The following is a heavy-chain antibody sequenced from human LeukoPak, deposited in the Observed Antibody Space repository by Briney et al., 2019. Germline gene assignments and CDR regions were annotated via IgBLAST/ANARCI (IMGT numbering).Heavy chain of an antibody. CDR2: IIPIFGTA. CDR3: ARDAHYYDSSGNI. CDR1: GGTFSSYA. Sequence: VASVKVSCKASGGTFSSYAISWVRQAPGQGLEWMGGIIPIFGTANYAQKFQGRVTITADESTSTAYMELSSLRSEDTAVYYCARDAHYYDSSGNIWGQGTMVTVSS. V-gene: IGHV1-69*13. D-gene: IGHD3-22*01. J-gene: IGHJ3*02.